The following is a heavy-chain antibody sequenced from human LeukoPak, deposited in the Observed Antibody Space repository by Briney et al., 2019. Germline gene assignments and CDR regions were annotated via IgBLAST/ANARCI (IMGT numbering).Heavy chain of an antibody. V-gene: IGHV1-18*01. CDR2: ISAYNGNT. Sequence: GASVKVSCKASGYTFTSYGISWVRQAPGQGLEWMGWISAYNGNTNYAQKLQGRVTMTTDTSTSTAYMELRSLRSDDTAVYYCARFYDRAAGTTYYGMDVWDQGTTVTVSS. CDR3: ARFYDRAAGTTYYGMDV. CDR1: GYTFTSYG. J-gene: IGHJ6*02. D-gene: IGHD6-13*01.